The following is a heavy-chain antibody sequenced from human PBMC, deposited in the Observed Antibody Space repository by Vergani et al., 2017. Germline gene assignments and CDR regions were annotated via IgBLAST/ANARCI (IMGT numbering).Heavy chain of an antibody. CDR1: NDSVSNTFYY. Sequence: QVQLQESGPGLVKPSETLSLTCTVSNDSVSNTFYYWGWIRQTPGKGLEWIGSIYYSGSTYYNPSLESRVTMSVDTSKSQFSLKLSSVTAADTAVYYCARQLGVYCSSTSCYAAYFDYWGQGTLVTVSS. CDR2: IYYSGST. CDR3: ARQLGVYCSSTSCYAAYFDY. D-gene: IGHD2-2*01. J-gene: IGHJ4*02. V-gene: IGHV4-39*01.